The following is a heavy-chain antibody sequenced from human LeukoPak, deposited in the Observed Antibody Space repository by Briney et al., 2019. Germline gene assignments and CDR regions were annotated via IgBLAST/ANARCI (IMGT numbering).Heavy chain of an antibody. D-gene: IGHD3-10*02. CDR1: GGSISSSSYY. CDR3: AREERGESMLQNYYYGMDV. CDR2: IYYSGST. Sequence: PSETLSLTCTVSGGSISSSSYYWGWIRQPPGKGLEWIGSIYYSGSTYYNPSLKSRVTISVDTSKNQFSLKLSSVTAADTAVYYCAREERGESMLQNYYYGMDVWGQGTTVTASS. J-gene: IGHJ6*02. V-gene: IGHV4-39*07.